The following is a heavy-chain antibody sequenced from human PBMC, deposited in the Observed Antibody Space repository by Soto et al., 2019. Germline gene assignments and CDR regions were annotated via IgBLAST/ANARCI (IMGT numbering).Heavy chain of an antibody. CDR3: ARDRLRYNWNDFPYYYYGMDV. D-gene: IGHD1-1*01. Sequence: QVQLVESGGGVVQPGRSLRLSCAASGCTFSSYAMHWVRQAPGKGLEWVAVISYDGSNKYYADSVKGRFTISRDNSKNTLYLQMNSLRAEDTAVYYCARDRLRYNWNDFPYYYYGMDVWGQGTKVTVSS. V-gene: IGHV3-30-3*01. CDR1: GCTFSSYA. J-gene: IGHJ6*02. CDR2: ISYDGSNK.